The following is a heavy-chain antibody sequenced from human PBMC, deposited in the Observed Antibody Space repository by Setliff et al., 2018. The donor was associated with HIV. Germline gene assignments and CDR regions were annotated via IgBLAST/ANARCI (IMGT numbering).Heavy chain of an antibody. CDR1: GGTFSSYG. Sequence: ASVKVSCKASGGTFSSYGISWVRQAPGQGLEWMGGIIPIFGIANYARKFQGRVTISADESTSTAYMELSSLRSEDTAMYYCARHGRAATDNWYFDLWGRGTLVTSPQ. V-gene: IGHV1-69*13. CDR2: IIPIFGIA. CDR3: ARHGRAATDNWYFDL. J-gene: IGHJ2*01. D-gene: IGHD6-25*01.